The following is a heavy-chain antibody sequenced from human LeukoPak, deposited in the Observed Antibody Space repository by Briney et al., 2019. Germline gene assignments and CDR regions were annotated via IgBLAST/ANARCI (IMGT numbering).Heavy chain of an antibody. J-gene: IGHJ4*02. CDR3: ARGSDSSGWYLTLSYFDY. Sequence: ASVKVSCKASGYTFTSYDMHWVRQAPGQGVEWMGIINPSGGSTSYTQKFQGRVTMTRDTSTSTVYMELSSLRSEDTAVYYCARGSDSSGWYLTLSYFDYWGQGTLVTVSS. CDR1: GYTFTSYD. CDR2: INPSGGST. D-gene: IGHD6-19*01. V-gene: IGHV1-46*01.